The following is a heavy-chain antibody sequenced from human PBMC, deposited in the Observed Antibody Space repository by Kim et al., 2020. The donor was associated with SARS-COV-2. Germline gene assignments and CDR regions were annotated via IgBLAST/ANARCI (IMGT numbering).Heavy chain of an antibody. D-gene: IGHD3-22*01. V-gene: IGHV1-18*01. CDR3: ARGGPYYYDSSGYLVFGY. Sequence: ASVKVSCKASGYTFTSYGISWVRQAPGQGLEWMGWISAYNGNTNYAQKLQGRVTMTTDTSTSTAYMELRSLRSDDTAVYYCARGGPYYYDSSGYLVFGYWGQGTLVTVSS. CDR2: ISAYNGNT. CDR1: GYTFTSYG. J-gene: IGHJ4*02.